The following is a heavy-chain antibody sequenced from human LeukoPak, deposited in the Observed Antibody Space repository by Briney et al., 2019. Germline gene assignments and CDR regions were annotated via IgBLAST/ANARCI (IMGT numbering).Heavy chain of an antibody. V-gene: IGHV4-4*07. CDR2: IYTGGST. D-gene: IGHD3-3*01. Sequence: SETLSLTCTVSGGSISSYYWSWIRQPAGKGPEWIGRIYTGGSTNYNPSLKSRVTMSVDTSKNQFSLKLSSVTAADTAVYYCAREVSGTDFWSGYHNYYYYYMDVWGKGTTVTVSS. CDR3: AREVSGTDFWSGYHNYYYYYMDV. CDR1: GGSISSYY. J-gene: IGHJ6*03.